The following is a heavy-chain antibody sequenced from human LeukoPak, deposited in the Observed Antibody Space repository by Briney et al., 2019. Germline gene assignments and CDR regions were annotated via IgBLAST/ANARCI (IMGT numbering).Heavy chain of an antibody. D-gene: IGHD3-22*01. J-gene: IGHJ4*02. V-gene: IGHV5-51*01. CDR1: GYRFTSYW. Sequence: GESLKISCKGSGYRFTSYWIGWVRQMPGKGLEWMGIIYPGDSDTRYSPSFQGQVTISADKSISTAYLQWSSLKASDTAMFYCVRAGFYYDSSGPKVFDYWGRGTLVTVSS. CDR2: IYPGDSDT. CDR3: VRAGFYYDSSGPKVFDY.